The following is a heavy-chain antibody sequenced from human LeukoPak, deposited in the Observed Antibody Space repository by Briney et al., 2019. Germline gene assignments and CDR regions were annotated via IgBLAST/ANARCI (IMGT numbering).Heavy chain of an antibody. Sequence: EPSETLSLTCAVYGGSFSGNYWSWIRQPPGEGLEWIGEINHSGSTNYNPSLKSRVTISVDTSKNQFSLKLSSVTAADTAVYYCARDGSAAAAGYNWFDPWGQGTLVTVSS. CDR1: GGSFSGNY. CDR3: ARDGSAAAAGYNWFDP. J-gene: IGHJ5*02. V-gene: IGHV4-34*01. CDR2: INHSGST. D-gene: IGHD6-13*01.